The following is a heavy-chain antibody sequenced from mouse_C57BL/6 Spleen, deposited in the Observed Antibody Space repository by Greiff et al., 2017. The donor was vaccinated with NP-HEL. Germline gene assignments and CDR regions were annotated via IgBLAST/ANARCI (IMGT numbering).Heavy chain of an antibody. J-gene: IGHJ3*01. D-gene: IGHD2-3*01. V-gene: IGHV1-69*01. CDR2: IDPSDSYT. CDR3: ARQRIYDGYGWFAY. CDR1: GYTFTSYW. Sequence: VQLQQPGAELVMPGASVKLSCKASGYTFTSYWMHWVKQRPGQGLEWIGEIDPSDSYTNYNQKFKGKSTLTVDKSSSTAYMQLSSLTSEDSAVYYCARQRIYDGYGWFAYWGQGTLVTVSA.